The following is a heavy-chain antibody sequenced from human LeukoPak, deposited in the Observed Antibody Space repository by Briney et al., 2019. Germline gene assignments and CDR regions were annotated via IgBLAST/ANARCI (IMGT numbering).Heavy chain of an antibody. CDR2: INHSGST. CDR1: GGSLSGYY. CDR3: ARHPVLWFGDSPDAFDI. J-gene: IGHJ3*02. Sequence: SETLSLTCAVYGGSLSGYYWSWIRQPPGKGLEWIGEINHSGSTNYNPSLKSRVTISVDTSKNQFSLKLSSVTAADTAVYYCARHPVLWFGDSPDAFDIWGQGTMVTVSS. V-gene: IGHV4-34*01. D-gene: IGHD3-10*01.